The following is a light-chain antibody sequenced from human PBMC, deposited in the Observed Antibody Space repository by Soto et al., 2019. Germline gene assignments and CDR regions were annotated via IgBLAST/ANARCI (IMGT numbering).Light chain of an antibody. CDR2: DAS. V-gene: IGKV3-15*01. CDR1: QSVSRN. J-gene: IGKJ4*01. Sequence: EIVMTQSPATLSVSPGERATLSCRASQSVSRNVAWYQQKPGQAPRLLIYDASTRATGIPARFSGSGSGTEFTLTISSLQSEDFAVYYCQQYNNWPLTFGGGTKVDI. CDR3: QQYNNWPLT.